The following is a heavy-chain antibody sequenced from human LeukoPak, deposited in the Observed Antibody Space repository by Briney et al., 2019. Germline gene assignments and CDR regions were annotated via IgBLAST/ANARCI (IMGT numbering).Heavy chain of an antibody. CDR1: GGSISSYY. Sequence: SETLSLTCTVSGGSISSYYWSWIRQPPGKGLEWIGYIYYSGSTNYNPSLKSRVTISVDTSKNQFSLKLSSVTAADTAVYYCARHALRSNRTDYWGQGTLVTVSS. CDR3: ARHALRSNRTDY. J-gene: IGHJ4*02. V-gene: IGHV4-59*08. D-gene: IGHD6-13*01. CDR2: IYYSGST.